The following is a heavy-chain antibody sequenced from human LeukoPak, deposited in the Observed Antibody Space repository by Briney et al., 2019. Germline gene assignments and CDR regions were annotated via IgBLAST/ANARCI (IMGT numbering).Heavy chain of an antibody. Sequence: GASVKVSCKASGGIFSSYAISWVRQAPGLGLEWTGRIIPIHGTANYAQKFQGRVTITADKSTSTAYMELSSLRSEDTAVYYCARAPDGGAFDIWGQGTMVTASS. CDR1: GGIFSSYA. CDR2: IIPIHGTA. D-gene: IGHD3-16*01. V-gene: IGHV1-69*04. CDR3: ARAPDGGAFDI. J-gene: IGHJ3*02.